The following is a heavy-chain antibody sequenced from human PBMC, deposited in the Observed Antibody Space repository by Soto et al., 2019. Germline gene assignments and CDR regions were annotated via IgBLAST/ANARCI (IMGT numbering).Heavy chain of an antibody. D-gene: IGHD2-21*02. CDR2: IKSKVDGETT. CDR3: NTEGNQNRGYCVLYSEH. J-gene: IGHJ4*02. Sequence: GGSLRLSCAASGFTFRNAWMLWVRQAPGKGLEWVGRIKSKVDGETTDYAIPAKGRFTISRDDSRNTLFLQMSSLEPGDTARYCCNTEGNQNRGYCVLYSEHWGQGTQVTVSS. CDR1: GFTFRNAW. V-gene: IGHV3-15*01.